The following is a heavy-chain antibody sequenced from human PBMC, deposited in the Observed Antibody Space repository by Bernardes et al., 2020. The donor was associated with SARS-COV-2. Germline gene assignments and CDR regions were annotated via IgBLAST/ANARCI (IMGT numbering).Heavy chain of an antibody. D-gene: IGHD3-3*01. J-gene: IGHJ3*02. CDR1: RGSVSSDSYY. CDR2: ISDSGRT. CDR3: ARILSITIFGVVIIPAAFDI. Sequence: SETLSLTCTVSRGSVSSDSYYWTWIRQPPGKGLEWIGYISDSGRTNYNPSLKGRVTISVETSKNQFSLKLSSVTAADTAVYYCARILSITIFGVVIIPAAFDIWGQGTMVTVSS. V-gene: IGHV4-61*01.